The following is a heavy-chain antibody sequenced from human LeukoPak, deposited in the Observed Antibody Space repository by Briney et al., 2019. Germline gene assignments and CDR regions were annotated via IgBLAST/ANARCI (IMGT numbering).Heavy chain of an antibody. J-gene: IGHJ3*02. V-gene: IGHV4-30-2*01. CDR1: GGSISSGGYS. D-gene: IGHD3-10*01. Sequence: SQTLSLTCAVSGGSISSGGYSWSWIRQPPGKGLEWIGYIYHSGSTYYNPSLKSRVTISVDRSKNQFSLKLSSVTAADTAVCYCARGKRVGFGELFAFDIWGQGTMVTVSS. CDR3: ARGKRVGFGELFAFDI. CDR2: IYHSGST.